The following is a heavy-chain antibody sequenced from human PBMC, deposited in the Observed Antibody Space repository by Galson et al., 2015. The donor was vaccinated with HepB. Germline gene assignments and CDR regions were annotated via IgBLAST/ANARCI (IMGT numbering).Heavy chain of an antibody. CDR3: ARDLHIVVVTGGSFDI. D-gene: IGHD2-21*02. Sequence: SVKVSCKASGYTFTGYYMHWVRQAPGQGLEWMGWINPNSGGTNYAQKFQGRVTMTRDTSISTAYMELSRLRSDDTAVYYCARDLHIVVVTGGSFDIWGQGTMVTVSS. CDR2: INPNSGGT. CDR1: GYTFTGYY. J-gene: IGHJ3*02. V-gene: IGHV1-2*02.